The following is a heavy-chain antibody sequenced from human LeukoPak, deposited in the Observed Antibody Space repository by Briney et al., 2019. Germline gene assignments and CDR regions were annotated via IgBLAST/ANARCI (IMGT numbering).Heavy chain of an antibody. CDR1: GFSLSELS. Sequence: ASVKVSCKVSGFSLSELSMHWVRQTPGEGLEWMGGFDPEDVETIYAQNFQGRVTITRDTSASTAYMELSSLRSEDTAVYYCARERAAAGTSQFDYWGQGTLVTVSS. V-gene: IGHV1-24*01. J-gene: IGHJ4*02. CDR3: ARERAAAGTSQFDY. CDR2: FDPEDVET. D-gene: IGHD6-13*01.